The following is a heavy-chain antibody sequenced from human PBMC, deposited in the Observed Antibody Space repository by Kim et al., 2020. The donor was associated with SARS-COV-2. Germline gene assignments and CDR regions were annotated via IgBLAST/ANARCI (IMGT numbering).Heavy chain of an antibody. V-gene: IGHV3-23*01. D-gene: IGHD5-18*01. J-gene: IGHJ4*02. CDR1: GFTFSSYA. CDR3: AKDGYSYRDRVYYFDY. Sequence: GGSLRLSCAASGFTFSSYAMSWVRQAPGKGLEWVSAISGSGGSTYYADSVKGRFTISRDNSKNTLYLQMNSLRAEDTAVYYCAKDGYSYRDRVYYFDYWGQGTLVTVSS. CDR2: ISGSGGST.